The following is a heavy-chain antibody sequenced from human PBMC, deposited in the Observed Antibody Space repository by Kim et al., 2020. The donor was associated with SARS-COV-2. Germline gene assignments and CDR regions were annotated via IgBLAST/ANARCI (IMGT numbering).Heavy chain of an antibody. CDR1: GFTFSDSF. D-gene: IGHD4-17*01. Sequence: EGSLRLSCAASGFTFSDSFMTWMRQPPGKGLEWISYISGDGRDTYYAESMKGRFTISRDNDKNSLYLQLNSLRAEDTAVYYCARETMTTHDWGQGTLVTVSS. CDR2: ISGDGRDT. J-gene: IGHJ4*02. V-gene: IGHV3-11*01. CDR3: ARETMTTHD.